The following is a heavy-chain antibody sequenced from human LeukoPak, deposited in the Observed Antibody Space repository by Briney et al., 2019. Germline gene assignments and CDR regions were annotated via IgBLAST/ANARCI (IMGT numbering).Heavy chain of an antibody. D-gene: IGHD2-15*01. CDR3: ARGRYCSADICSGGDAFDI. CDR2: FYTIGST. J-gene: IGHJ3*02. Sequence: SETLSLTCTVSGGSIRSYYWSWIRQPAGKGLEWIGRFYTIGSTNCNPSLTSRVTMSADTSKNQFSLKLSSVTAADTAVYYCARGRYCSADICSGGDAFDIWGQGTMVSVSS. CDR1: GGSIRSYY. V-gene: IGHV4-4*07.